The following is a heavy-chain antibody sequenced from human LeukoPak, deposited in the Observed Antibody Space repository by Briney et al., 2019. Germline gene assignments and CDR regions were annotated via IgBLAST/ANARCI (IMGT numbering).Heavy chain of an antibody. D-gene: IGHD5-18*01. CDR1: GGSFSGYY. Sequence: SETLSLTCAVYGGSFSGYYWSWIRQPPGKGLEWIGEIKHSGSTNYNPSLKRRVTISVDTSKNQFSLRLSSVTAADTAVYYCARGERGYSYATGYYYYMDVWGKGTTVTVSS. V-gene: IGHV4-34*01. J-gene: IGHJ6*03. CDR2: IKHSGST. CDR3: ARGERGYSYATGYYYYMDV.